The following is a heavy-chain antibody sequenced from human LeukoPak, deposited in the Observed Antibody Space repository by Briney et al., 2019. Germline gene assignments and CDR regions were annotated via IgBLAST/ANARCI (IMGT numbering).Heavy chain of an antibody. Sequence: PGGSLRLSCAASGFTFSSYAMSWVRQAPGKGLEWVSAISGSGGSTYYADSVKGRFTISRDNSKNTLYLQMNSLRAEDTAVYYCARPYCSSTSCYFYYYYGMDVWGQGTTVTVSS. D-gene: IGHD2-2*01. CDR3: ARPYCSSTSCYFYYYYGMDV. CDR2: ISGSGGST. J-gene: IGHJ6*02. V-gene: IGHV3-23*01. CDR1: GFTFSSYA.